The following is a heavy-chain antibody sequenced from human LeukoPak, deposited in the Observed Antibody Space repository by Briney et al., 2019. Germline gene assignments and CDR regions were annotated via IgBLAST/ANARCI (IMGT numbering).Heavy chain of an antibody. V-gene: IGHV1-69*13. CDR3: ARDVTMVRGVIVHYYGMDV. CDR1: GGTFSSYA. D-gene: IGHD3-10*01. CDR2: IIPIFGTA. J-gene: IGHJ6*02. Sequence: APVKVSCKASGGTFSSYAISWVRQAPGQGLEWMGGIIPIFGTANYAQKFQGRVTITADESTSTAYMELSSLRSEDTAVYYCARDVTMVRGVIVHYYGMDVWGQGTTVTVSS.